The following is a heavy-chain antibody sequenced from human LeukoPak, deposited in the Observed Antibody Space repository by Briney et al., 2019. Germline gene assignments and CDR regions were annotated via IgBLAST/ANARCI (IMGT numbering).Heavy chain of an antibody. D-gene: IGHD5-18*01. V-gene: IGHV5-51*01. CDR3: ARLDTGSPLDAFDI. Sequence: GESLKISCKGSGYNFANSWIGWVRQKSGKGLEWMGIINPDNSDTRYGLSFQGQITISADKSISTAYLQWSSLTASDTAMYYCARLDTGSPLDAFDIWGQGTMVTVSS. J-gene: IGHJ3*02. CDR2: INPDNSDT. CDR1: GYNFANSW.